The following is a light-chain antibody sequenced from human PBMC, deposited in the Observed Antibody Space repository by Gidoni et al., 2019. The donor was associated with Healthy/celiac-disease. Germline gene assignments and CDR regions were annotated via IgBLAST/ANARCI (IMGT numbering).Light chain of an antibody. J-gene: IGLJ1*01. CDR1: SSNIGSNT. CDR2: SNN. Sequence: QSVLTQPPSASGTPGQRGTTSCSGSSSNIGSNTVNWYQQLPGTAPKLLIYSNNQRPSGVPDRFSGSKSGTSASRAISGLQSEEEADYYCAAWDDSLNGLYVFGTGTKVTVL. V-gene: IGLV1-44*01. CDR3: AAWDDSLNGLYV.